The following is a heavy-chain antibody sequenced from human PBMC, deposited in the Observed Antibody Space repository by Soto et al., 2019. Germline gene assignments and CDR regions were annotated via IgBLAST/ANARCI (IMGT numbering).Heavy chain of an antibody. Sequence: QVQLQESGPGLVKPSQTLSLTCTVSGGSISSGGYYWSWIRQHPGKGLEWIGYIYYSGSTYYNPSLKSRVTISVDTSKNQFSLKLSSVTAADTAVYYCARAEAAYYYDSSGRADAFDIWGQGTMVTVSS. V-gene: IGHV4-31*03. CDR2: IYYSGST. D-gene: IGHD3-22*01. J-gene: IGHJ3*02. CDR1: GGSISSGGYY. CDR3: ARAEAAYYYDSSGRADAFDI.